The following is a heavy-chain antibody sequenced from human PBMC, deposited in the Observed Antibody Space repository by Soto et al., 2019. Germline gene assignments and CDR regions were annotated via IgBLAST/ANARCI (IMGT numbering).Heavy chain of an antibody. Sequence: GGSLRLSCAASGFTFSSYSMNWVRQAPGKGLEWVSSISSSSSYIYYADSVKGRFTISRDNAKNSLYLQMNSLRAEDTAVYYCARMTLDIVVGPAARYGWFDPWGQGTLVTVSS. CDR1: GFTFSSYS. CDR2: ISSSSSYI. J-gene: IGHJ5*02. CDR3: ARMTLDIVVGPAARYGWFDP. D-gene: IGHD2-2*03. V-gene: IGHV3-21*01.